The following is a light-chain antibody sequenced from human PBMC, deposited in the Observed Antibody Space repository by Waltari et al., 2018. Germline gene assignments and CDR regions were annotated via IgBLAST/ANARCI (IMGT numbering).Light chain of an antibody. CDR1: QGISNY. Sequence: DIQLTQSPSFLSASVGDRVTITCRASQGISNYLAWYQQKPGKAPQVLIYAASTLRSGVPARCSGSGSGTEFTLTISSLQPEDFATYYCQQPYFSPRPFGQGTKVDVK. J-gene: IGKJ1*01. CDR3: QQPYFSPRP. CDR2: AAS. V-gene: IGKV1-9*01.